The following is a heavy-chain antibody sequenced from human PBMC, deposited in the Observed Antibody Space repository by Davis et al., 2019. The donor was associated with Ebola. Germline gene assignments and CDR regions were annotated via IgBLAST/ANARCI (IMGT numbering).Heavy chain of an antibody. CDR3: ARPSGDYGDYVFGY. J-gene: IGHJ4*02. V-gene: IGHV3-30-3*01. CDR2: ISYDGTNQ. Sequence: GGSLRLSCAASGFTFSSYAMHWVRQAPGKGLEWVAVISYDGTNQYYADSEKGRCTISRDNFKKTLYLQMNSLRPEDTAVYYCARPSGDYGDYVFGYWGQGTLVTVSS. D-gene: IGHD4-17*01. CDR1: GFTFSSYA.